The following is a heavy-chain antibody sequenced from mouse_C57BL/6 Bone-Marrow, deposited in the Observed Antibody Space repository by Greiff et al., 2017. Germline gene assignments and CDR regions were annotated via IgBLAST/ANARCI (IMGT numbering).Heavy chain of an antibody. V-gene: IGHV1-81*01. D-gene: IGHD3-2*02. J-gene: IGHJ3*01. CDR3: ARGQLRLRPVFAY. CDR1: GYTFTSYG. Sequence: VQLQQSGAELARPGASVKLSCKASGYTFTSYGISWVKQRTGQGLEWIGEIYPRSGNTYYNEKFKGKATLTADKSSSTAYMELRSLTSEDSAVYFCARGQLRLRPVFAYWGQGTLVTVSA. CDR2: IYPRSGNT.